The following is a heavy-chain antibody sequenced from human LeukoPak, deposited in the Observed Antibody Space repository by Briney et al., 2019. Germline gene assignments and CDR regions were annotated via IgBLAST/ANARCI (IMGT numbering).Heavy chain of an antibody. Sequence: GGSLRLSCAASGFTFSSYSMNWVRQAPGKGLEWVSSISSSSSYIYYADSVKGRFTISRDNSKNTLYLQMNSLRAEDTAVYYCAITIFGVAGYMDVWGKGTTVTVSS. CDR3: AITIFGVAGYMDV. CDR1: GFTFSSYS. V-gene: IGHV3-21*04. CDR2: ISSSSSYI. D-gene: IGHD3-3*01. J-gene: IGHJ6*03.